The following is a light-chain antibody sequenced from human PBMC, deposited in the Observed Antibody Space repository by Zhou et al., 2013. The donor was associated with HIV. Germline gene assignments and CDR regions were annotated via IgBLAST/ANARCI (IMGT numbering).Light chain of an antibody. V-gene: IGKV1-5*03. Sequence: IQMTQSPSTLSASVGDSVTITCRASQSLNDWLAWYQQRPGKAPKLLVYQASTLQYGVPSRFSGGGSGSDFTLIISSLQPEDFATYFCLQDHSYPRTFGQGTKLEIK. CDR3: LQDHSYPRT. J-gene: IGKJ2*01. CDR2: QAS. CDR1: QSLNDW.